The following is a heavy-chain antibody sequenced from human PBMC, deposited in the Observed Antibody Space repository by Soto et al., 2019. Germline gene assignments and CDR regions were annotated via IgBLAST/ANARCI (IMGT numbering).Heavy chain of an antibody. CDR2: IIPIFGTA. CDR3: ARWLEDLLTGTAYYYCMDV. CDR1: GGTFSSYA. V-gene: IGHV1-69*01. Sequence: QVQLVQSGAEVKKPGSSVKVSCKASGGTFSSYAISWVRQAPGQGLEWMGGIIPIFGTANYAQKFQGRVTMTADESTSTAYMELSSLRSEDTTVYYCARWLEDLLTGTAYYYCMDVLGQGTTVTVSS. J-gene: IGHJ6*02. D-gene: IGHD3-9*01.